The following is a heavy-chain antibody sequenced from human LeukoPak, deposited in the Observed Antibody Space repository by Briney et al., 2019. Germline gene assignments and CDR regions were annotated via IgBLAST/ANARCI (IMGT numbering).Heavy chain of an antibody. J-gene: IGHJ4*02. Sequence: VKVSCKASGGTFSSYAISWVRQAPGQGLEWMGGIIPIFGTANYAQKFQGRVTITADESTSTAYMELSSLRSEDTAVYYCARVAELGDTYYLDYWGQGTLVTVSS. CDR1: GGTFSSYA. D-gene: IGHD1-26*01. CDR3: ARVAELGDTYYLDY. CDR2: IIPIFGTA. V-gene: IGHV1-69*01.